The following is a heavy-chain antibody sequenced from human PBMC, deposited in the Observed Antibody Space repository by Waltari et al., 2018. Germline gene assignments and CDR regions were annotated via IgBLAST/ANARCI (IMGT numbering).Heavy chain of an antibody. V-gene: IGHV3-30*02. CDR2: IRYDGSNK. CDR1: GFTFSSYG. Sequence: QVQLVESGGGVVQPGGSLRLSCAASGFTFSSYGMHWVRQAPGKGLEWVAFIRYDGSNKYNADSVKGRFTISRDNAKNSLYLQMNSLRAEDTAVYYCARGGDWLDYWGQGTLVTVSS. CDR3: ARGGDWLDY. J-gene: IGHJ4*02. D-gene: IGHD3-9*01.